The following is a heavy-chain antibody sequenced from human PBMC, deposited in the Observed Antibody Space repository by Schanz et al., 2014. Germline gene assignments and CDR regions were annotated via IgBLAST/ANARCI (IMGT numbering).Heavy chain of an antibody. V-gene: IGHV4-4*02. CDR3: ARGDISGYNGGLMDT. CDR1: GFTVSNSYI. CDR2: IYHSGRT. D-gene: IGHD5-12*01. J-gene: IGHJ5*02. Sequence: VQLVDSGGGLVQPGGSLRLSCAASGFTVSNSYIHWVRQPPGKGLEWIGEIYHSGRTNYDPSLKSRVTISMDNSNNQLSLKVSSVTAADTAIYYCARGDISGYNGGLMDTWGQGTLVTVSS.